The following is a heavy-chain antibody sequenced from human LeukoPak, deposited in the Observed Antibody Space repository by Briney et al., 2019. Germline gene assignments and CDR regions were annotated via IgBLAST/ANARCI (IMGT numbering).Heavy chain of an antibody. CDR2: IYYSGST. CDR1: GDSISSGHYY. D-gene: IGHD3-10*01. V-gene: IGHV4-61*01. J-gene: IGHJ4*02. CDR3: VRAHWGFGELNHFDY. Sequence: PLETLSLTCTVSGDSISSGHYYWSWIRQPPGKGLEWIGYIYYSGSTNYNPSLKSRVTISVDTSKNQFSLKLSSVTAADTAVYYCVRAHWGFGELNHFDYWGQGTLVTVSS.